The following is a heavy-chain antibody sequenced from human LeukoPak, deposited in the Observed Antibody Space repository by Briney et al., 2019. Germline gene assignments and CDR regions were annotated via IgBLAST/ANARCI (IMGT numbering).Heavy chain of an antibody. V-gene: IGHV4-30-2*03. D-gene: IGHD6-6*01. CDR2: IYHSGST. CDR3: ARHGLSSSSSTYYYYYYMDV. CDR1: GGSISSGGYS. Sequence: PSQTLSLTCAVSGGSISSGGYSWSWIRQPPGKGLEWIGYIYHSGSTYYNPSLKSRVTISVDTSKNQFSLKLSSVTAADTAVYYCARHGLSSSSSTYYYYYYMDVWGKGTTVTVSS. J-gene: IGHJ6*03.